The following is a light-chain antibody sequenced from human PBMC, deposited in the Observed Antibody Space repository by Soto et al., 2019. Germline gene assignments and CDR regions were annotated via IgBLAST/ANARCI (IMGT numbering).Light chain of an antibody. CDR3: QHLNSYPLT. V-gene: IGKV1-9*01. J-gene: IGKJ4*01. CDR1: QGISSY. Sequence: DIQLTQSPSFLSASVGDRVTIICRASQGISSYLAWYQQKPGKAPKLLIYAASTLQSGVPSRFSGSGSGTEFTLTISSLQPEDFATYYCQHLNSYPLTFGGGTKVEIK. CDR2: AAS.